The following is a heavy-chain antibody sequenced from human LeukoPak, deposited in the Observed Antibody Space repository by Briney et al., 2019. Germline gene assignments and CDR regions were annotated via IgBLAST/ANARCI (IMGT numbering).Heavy chain of an antibody. CDR3: ARAGTYYYGSGHDL. CDR2: IKQDSSES. D-gene: IGHD3-10*01. V-gene: IGHV3-7*04. Sequence: GGSLRLSCAASEFRFSNHWMSWVRQAPGKGLEWVAIIKQDSSESYYVDSVTGRFTVSRDNAQNSLYLEMNSLRVEDTAMYYCARAGTYYYGSGHDLWGRGTLVTVSS. CDR1: EFRFSNHW. J-gene: IGHJ4*02.